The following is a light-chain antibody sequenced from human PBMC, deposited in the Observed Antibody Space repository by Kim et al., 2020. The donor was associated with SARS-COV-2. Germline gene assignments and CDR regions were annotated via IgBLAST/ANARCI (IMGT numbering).Light chain of an antibody. J-gene: IGKJ4*02. V-gene: IGKV3-15*01. CDR2: DAS. Sequence: SVSPGESATLSCRASQTVSAYLAWYQQKPGQAPRLLIYDASTRATGVPARFSGSGSGTEFTLSISSLQSEDFAVYYCQHYARWPLTFGGGTKVEI. CDR1: QTVSAY. CDR3: QHYARWPLT.